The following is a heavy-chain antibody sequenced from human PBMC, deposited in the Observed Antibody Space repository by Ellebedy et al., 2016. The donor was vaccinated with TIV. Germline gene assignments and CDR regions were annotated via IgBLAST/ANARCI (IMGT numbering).Heavy chain of an antibody. CDR2: INPSGGST. Sequence: AASVKVSCKASGYTFTSYYMHWVRQAPRQGLEWMGIINPSGGSTSYAPKFQGRVTMTRDTSTSTAYMELSSLRSEDTAVYYCARDHAELLGFGEGTGVYYYYGMDVWGQGTTVTVSS. D-gene: IGHD3-10*01. CDR1: GYTFTSYY. CDR3: ARDHAELLGFGEGTGVYYYYGMDV. J-gene: IGHJ6*02. V-gene: IGHV1-46*01.